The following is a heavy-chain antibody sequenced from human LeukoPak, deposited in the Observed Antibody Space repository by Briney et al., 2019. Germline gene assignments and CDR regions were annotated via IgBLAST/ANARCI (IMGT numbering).Heavy chain of an antibody. V-gene: IGHV1-8*03. CDR1: GYTFTSYD. CDR3: ARRGTTVVTPFRYYYYMDV. J-gene: IGHJ6*03. CDR2: MNPNSGNT. D-gene: IGHD4-23*01. Sequence: ASVKVSCKASGYTFTSYDINWVRQATGQGLEWMGWMNPNSGNTGYAQKFQGRVTITRNTSISTAYMELSSLRSEDTAVYYCARRGTTVVTPFRYYYYMDVWGKGTTVTVSS.